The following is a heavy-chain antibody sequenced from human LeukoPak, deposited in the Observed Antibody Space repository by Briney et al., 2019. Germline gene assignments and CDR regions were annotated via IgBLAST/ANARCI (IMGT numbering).Heavy chain of an antibody. CDR1: GFTFSTYA. Sequence: GGSLRLSCAASGFTFSTYAASWVRQAPGKGLEWVSAITGSGGSTYYADSVKGRFTISRDNSKNTFYLQMNSLRAEDTAVYYCAKRDLRCFDYWGQGTLVTVSS. CDR2: ITGSGGST. CDR3: AKRDLRCFDY. V-gene: IGHV3-23*01. J-gene: IGHJ4*02.